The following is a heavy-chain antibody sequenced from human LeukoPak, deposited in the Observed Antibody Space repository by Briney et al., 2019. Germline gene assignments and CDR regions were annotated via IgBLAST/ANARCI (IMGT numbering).Heavy chain of an antibody. CDR1: GGSFSNYY. D-gene: IGHD2-21*02. Sequence: PSETLSLTCAVYGGSFSNYYWNWIRQPPGKGLEWIGEIDHSGSTNYNPSLKSRVTISVDTSENQFSLKVSSVTAADTAVYYCASRVAVTAKYDCWGQGTLVTVSS. V-gene: IGHV4-34*01. CDR2: IDHSGST. J-gene: IGHJ4*02. CDR3: ASRVAVTAKYDC.